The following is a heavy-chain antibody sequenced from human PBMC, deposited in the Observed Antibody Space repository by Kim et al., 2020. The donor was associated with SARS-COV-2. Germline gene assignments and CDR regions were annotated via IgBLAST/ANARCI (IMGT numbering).Heavy chain of an antibody. V-gene: IGHV1-18*04. Sequence: ASVKVSCKASGYTFTNYCIHWVRQAPGKGLEWMGWISPDNGNTNYAQNLQGRVTMTADTSTNTAYMELSSLRYDDTAVYYCARWSYYYYTSGNYDYWGQGTLVTVSS. CDR1: GYTFTNYC. CDR3: ARWSYYYYTSGNYDY. J-gene: IGHJ4*02. D-gene: IGHD3-22*01. CDR2: ISPDNGNT.